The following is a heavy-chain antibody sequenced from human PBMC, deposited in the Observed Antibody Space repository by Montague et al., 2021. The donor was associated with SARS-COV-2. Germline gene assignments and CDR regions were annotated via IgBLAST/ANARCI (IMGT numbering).Heavy chain of an antibody. D-gene: IGHD1-14*01. J-gene: IGHJ3*02. Sequence: SETLSLTCTVSGASVGSSDWGWIRQSPGKGLEWIGYFYSVGSTDYNPSLKSRATISRDTSKNQLSLKVRSVTAADTAVYYCARETMTADAFDIWGQGTMVTGSS. CDR2: FYSVGST. CDR3: ARETMTADAFDI. CDR1: GASVGSSD. V-gene: IGHV4-59*02.